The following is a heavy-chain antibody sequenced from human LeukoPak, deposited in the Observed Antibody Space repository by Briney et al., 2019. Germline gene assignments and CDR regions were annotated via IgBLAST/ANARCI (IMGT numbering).Heavy chain of an antibody. CDR2: ISAYNGNT. CDR1: GYTFTSYG. Sequence: ASVKVSCKASGYTFTSYGISWVRQAPGQGLEWMGWISAYNGNTNYAQKLQGRVTMTTDTSTSTAYMELRSLRSDDTAVYYCARVRPRFGAATEGPFDYWGQGTLVTVSS. CDR3: ARVRPRFGAATEGPFDY. V-gene: IGHV1-18*01. J-gene: IGHJ4*02. D-gene: IGHD6-25*01.